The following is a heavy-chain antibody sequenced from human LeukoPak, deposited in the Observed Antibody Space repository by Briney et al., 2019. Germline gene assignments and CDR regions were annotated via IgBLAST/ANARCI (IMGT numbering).Heavy chain of an antibody. CDR1: GFTFDDYA. CDR3: ARGGGSYSDAFDI. V-gene: IGHV3-9*01. J-gene: IGHJ3*02. D-gene: IGHD1-26*01. CDR2: ISWNSGSI. Sequence: GGSLRLSCAASGFTFDDYAMHWVRQAPGKGLEWVSGISWNSGSIGYADSVKGRFTISRDNAKNSLYLQMNSLRAEDTAVYYCARGGGSYSDAFDIWGQGTMVTVSS.